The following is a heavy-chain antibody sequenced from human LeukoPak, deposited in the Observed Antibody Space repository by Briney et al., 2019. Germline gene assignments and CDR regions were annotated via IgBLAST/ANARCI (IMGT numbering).Heavy chain of an antibody. CDR2: VHYTGNT. J-gene: IGHJ5*02. V-gene: IGHV4-59*08. CDR3: AGHRTAVDWLDP. CDR1: GGSISSYY. D-gene: IGHD6-19*01. Sequence: SETLSLTCTVSGGSISSYYWSWIRQPPGKGLEWIGYVHYTGNTNYNPSVKSRVSMSADPSKNQFSLKLSSVTAAVTAVYYCAGHRTAVDWLDPWGQGTLVTVSS.